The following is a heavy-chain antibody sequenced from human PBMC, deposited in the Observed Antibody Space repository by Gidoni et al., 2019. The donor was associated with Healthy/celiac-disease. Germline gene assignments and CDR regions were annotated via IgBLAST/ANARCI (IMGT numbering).Heavy chain of an antibody. CDR2: ISGSGGST. Sequence: WVSAISGSGGSTYYADSVKGRFTISRDNSKNTLYLQMNSLRAEDTAVYYCAKVGRIVVVITYFDYWGQGTLVTVSS. J-gene: IGHJ4*02. D-gene: IGHD3-22*01. V-gene: IGHV3-23*01. CDR3: AKVGRIVVVITYFDY.